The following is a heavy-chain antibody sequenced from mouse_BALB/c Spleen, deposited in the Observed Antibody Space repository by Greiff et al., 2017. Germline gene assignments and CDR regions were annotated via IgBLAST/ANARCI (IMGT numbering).Heavy chain of an antibody. CDR2: IWAGGST. Sequence: VQRVESGPGLVAPSQSLSITCTVSGFSLTSYGVHWVRQPPGKGLEWLGVIWAGGSTNYNSALMSRLSISKDNSKSQVFLKMNSLQTDDTAMYYCARGIYYGNYAWFAYWGQGTLVTVSA. CDR3: ARGIYYGNYAWFAY. V-gene: IGHV2-9*02. D-gene: IGHD2-1*01. CDR1: GFSLTSYG. J-gene: IGHJ3*01.